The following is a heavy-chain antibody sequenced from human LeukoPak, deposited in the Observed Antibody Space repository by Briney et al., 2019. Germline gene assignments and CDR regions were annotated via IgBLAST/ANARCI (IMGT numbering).Heavy chain of an antibody. CDR3: ARAFRARYFDL. V-gene: IGHV4-39*01. J-gene: IGHJ2*01. Sequence: SETLSLTCTVSGGSISSNFYYWGWIRQPPGEGLEWIATIYYSGSTYYNPSLKSRVTISVDTSKNQFSLKLSSVTAADTAVYYCARAFRARYFDLWGRGTLVTVSS. CDR1: GGSISSNFYY. D-gene: IGHD2/OR15-2a*01. CDR2: IYYSGST.